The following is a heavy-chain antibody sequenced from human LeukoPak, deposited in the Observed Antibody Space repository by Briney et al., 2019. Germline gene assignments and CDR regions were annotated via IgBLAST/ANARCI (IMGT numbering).Heavy chain of an antibody. J-gene: IGHJ4*02. Sequence: SETLSLTCTVSGASVSSGDYDWRWIRQPPGKGLEWIGYIYYSGNTDYYPSLKSRVTLSIETSKNQFSLNLGSVTAADRAIYNWARMAAWDGGTTGPRSFESWGQGTLVTVSS. CDR3: ARMAAWDGGTTGPRSFES. D-gene: IGHD1-26*01. CDR1: GASVSSGDYD. CDR2: IYYSGNT. V-gene: IGHV4-61*08.